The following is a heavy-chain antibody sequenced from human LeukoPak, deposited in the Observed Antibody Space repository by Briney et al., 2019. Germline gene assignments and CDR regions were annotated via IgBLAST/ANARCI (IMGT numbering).Heavy chain of an antibody. V-gene: IGHV3-30*02. CDR3: ARDLVSSGWPDAFDI. Sequence: PGGSLRLSCAASGFTFSRYGMQWVRQAPGKGLEWVAFIRYDGSNKYYADSVKGRFTISRDNSKNTLYLQMNSLRAEDTAVYYCARDLVSSGWPDAFDIWGQGTMVTVSS. CDR1: GFTFSRYG. CDR2: IRYDGSNK. J-gene: IGHJ3*02. D-gene: IGHD6-19*01.